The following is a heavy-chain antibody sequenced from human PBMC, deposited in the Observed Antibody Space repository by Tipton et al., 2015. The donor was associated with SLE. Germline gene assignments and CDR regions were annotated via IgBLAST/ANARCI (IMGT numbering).Heavy chain of an antibody. CDR1: GVSFSGYS. Sequence: TLSLTCDVSGVSFSGYSWRWIRQPPGKGLEWIGESSHSGSNKYNPSLKSRVTISVDTSKNQFSLMLTSMTAADTDVYFCARGTGSGSFSDWFDPWGQGNLVTVSS. D-gene: IGHD3-10*01. CDR3: ARGTGSGSFSDWFDP. J-gene: IGHJ5*02. CDR2: SSHSGSN. V-gene: IGHV4-34*01.